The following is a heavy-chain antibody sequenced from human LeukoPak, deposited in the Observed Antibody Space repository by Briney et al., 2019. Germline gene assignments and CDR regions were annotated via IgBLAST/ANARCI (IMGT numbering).Heavy chain of an antibody. J-gene: IGHJ4*02. CDR2: IKTKTDGGTT. Sequence: GGSLRLSCAGSGFTFSNAWMTWVRQAPGKGLEWIGRIKTKTDGGTTDYAAPVKGRFTISRDDSRNTLYLQMNSLRTEDTAVYYCTSTLGYWGQGALVTVSS. V-gene: IGHV3-15*01. CDR1: GFTFSNAW. CDR3: TSTLGY.